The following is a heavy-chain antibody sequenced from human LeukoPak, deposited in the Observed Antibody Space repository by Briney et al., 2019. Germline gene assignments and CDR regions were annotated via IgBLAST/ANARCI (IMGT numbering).Heavy chain of an antibody. CDR3: AHRREGGVAKFGTFDY. CDR1: GFSLSTGGVG. CDR2: FYWDDDK. Sequence: SGPTLVKPTQTLTLTCTFSGFSLSTGGVGVGWIRQPPGRALEWLPIFYWDDDKRYSPSLKSRLTIMKDTSKDLVVLIMTNVDPVDTATYYCAHRREGGVAKFGTFDYWGQGALVTVSS. D-gene: IGHD2-8*02. V-gene: IGHV2-5*02. J-gene: IGHJ4*02.